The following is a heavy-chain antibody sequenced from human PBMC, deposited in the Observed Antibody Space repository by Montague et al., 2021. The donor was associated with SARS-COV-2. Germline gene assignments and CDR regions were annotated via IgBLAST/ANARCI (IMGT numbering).Heavy chain of an antibody. CDR2: IDWDDDK. J-gene: IGHJ4*02. CDR3: AREYSSGVYFDY. D-gene: IGHD6-19*01. Sequence: PALVKPTQTLTLTCTFSGFSLSTSGMCVSWIRQPPGRALEWLPRIDWDDDKYYSTSLKTRLTISKDTSKNQVVLTMTNMDPVDTATYYCAREYSSGVYFDYWGQGTLVTVSS. V-gene: IGHV2-70*11. CDR1: GFSLSTSGMC.